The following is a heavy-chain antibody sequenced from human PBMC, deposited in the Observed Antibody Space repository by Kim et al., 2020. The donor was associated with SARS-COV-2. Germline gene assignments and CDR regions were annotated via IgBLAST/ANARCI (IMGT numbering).Heavy chain of an antibody. CDR3: AREGFMVATLTYYGMDV. J-gene: IGHJ6*02. V-gene: IGHV4-59*13. D-gene: IGHD5-12*01. CDR1: GGSISSYY. CDR2: IYYSGST. Sequence: SETLSLTCTVSGGSISSYYWSWIRQPPGKGLEWIGYIYYSGSTNYNPSLKSRVTISVDTSKNQFSLKLSSVTAADTAVYYCAREGFMVATLTYYGMDVWGQGTTVTVSS.